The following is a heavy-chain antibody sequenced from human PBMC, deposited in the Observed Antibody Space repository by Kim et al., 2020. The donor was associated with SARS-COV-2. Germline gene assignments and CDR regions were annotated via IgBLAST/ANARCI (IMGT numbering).Heavy chain of an antibody. Sequence: GGCLRLSCAASGFTFNNACMTWVRQAPGKSLEWVGHIKSQTDGGTTDYAAPVKDRFTISRDDSENTLYLQMNSLTTEDTAVYYCTTSPGYYSTSPFDFWGQGALVTVS. CDR3: TTSPGYYSTSPFDF. J-gene: IGHJ4*02. D-gene: IGHD3-22*01. V-gene: IGHV3-15*01. CDR1: GFTFNNAC. CDR2: IKSQTDGGTT.